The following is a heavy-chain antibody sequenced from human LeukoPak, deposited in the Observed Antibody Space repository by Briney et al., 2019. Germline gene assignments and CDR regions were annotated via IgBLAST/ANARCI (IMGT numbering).Heavy chain of an antibody. CDR1: GGSISSGGYS. D-gene: IGHD1-26*01. J-gene: IGHJ4*02. V-gene: IGHV4-30-2*01. CDR2: IYHSGST. Sequence: SETLSLTCAVSGGSISSGGYSWSWIRQPPGKGLEWIGYIYHSGSTYYNPSLKSRVTISTDTSKNQFSLKLSSVTAADTAVYYCARGAVGGSYVDYWGQGTLVTVSS. CDR3: ARGAVGGSYVDY.